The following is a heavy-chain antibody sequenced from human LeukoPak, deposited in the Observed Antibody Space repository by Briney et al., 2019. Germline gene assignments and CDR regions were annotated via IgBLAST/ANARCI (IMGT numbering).Heavy chain of an antibody. V-gene: IGHV3-15*01. CDR3: TTDTVVVVAGSDY. CDR1: GLTFSNAW. D-gene: IGHD2-15*01. J-gene: IGHJ4*02. Sequence: GGSLRLSCAASGLTFSNAWMSWVRQAPGKGLEWVGRIKSKTDGGTTDYAAPVKGRFTISRDDSKNTLYLQMNSLKTEDTAVYYCTTDTVVVVAGSDYWGQGTLVTVSS. CDR2: IKSKTDGGTT.